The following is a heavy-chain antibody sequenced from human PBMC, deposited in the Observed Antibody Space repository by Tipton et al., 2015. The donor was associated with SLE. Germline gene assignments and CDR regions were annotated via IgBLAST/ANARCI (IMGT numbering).Heavy chain of an antibody. CDR2: GYHSGSA. CDR3: TTTQRYNWNFFDY. D-gene: IGHD1-7*01. CDR1: GASIGSYY. V-gene: IGHV4-59*08. J-gene: IGHJ4*02. Sequence: TLSLTCTVSGASIGSYYWHWIRQPPGKGLEWIGYGYHSGSADYNPSLKSRGTISLDKSKNRFTLKLSSVTAADTAVYYCTTTQRYNWNFFDYWGQGALVTVSS.